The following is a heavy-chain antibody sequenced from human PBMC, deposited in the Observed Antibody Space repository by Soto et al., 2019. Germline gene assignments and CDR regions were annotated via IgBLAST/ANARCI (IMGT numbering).Heavy chain of an antibody. V-gene: IGHV1-8*01. Sequence: ASVKVSCKASGYTFTSYDINWVRQATGQGLEWMGWMNPNSGNTGYAQKFQGRVTMTRNTSISTAYMELSSLRSEDTAAYYCASAHYYGSGSYPWWFDPWGQGTLVTVST. CDR2: MNPNSGNT. CDR1: GYTFTSYD. CDR3: ASAHYYGSGSYPWWFDP. D-gene: IGHD3-10*01. J-gene: IGHJ5*02.